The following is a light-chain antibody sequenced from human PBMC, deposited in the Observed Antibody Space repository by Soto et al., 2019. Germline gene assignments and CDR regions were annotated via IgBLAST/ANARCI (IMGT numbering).Light chain of an antibody. CDR3: QTWGTGFQV. CDR2: LTSDGTN. J-gene: IGLJ3*02. CDR1: SGHSTYA. Sequence: QLVLTQSPSASASLGALVKLTCTLSSGHSTYAIAWHQHQEEKAPRYLMNLTSDGTNPRGDGIPDRFSGSSSGAERYLTISSLQSEDEADYYCQTWGTGFQVFGGGTKVTVL. V-gene: IGLV4-69*01.